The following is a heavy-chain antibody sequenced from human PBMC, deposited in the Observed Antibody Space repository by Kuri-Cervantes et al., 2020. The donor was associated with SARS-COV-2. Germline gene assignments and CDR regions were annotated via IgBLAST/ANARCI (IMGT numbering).Heavy chain of an antibody. D-gene: IGHD4-11*01. CDR2: FDPEDGET. CDR1: GYTLTELS. Sequence: ASVKVSCKVSGYTLTELSMHWVRQAPGKGHEWMGGFDPEDGETIYAQKVQGRVTMTEDTSTDTAYMELSSLRSEDTAVYYCARQTVDYYYYYMDVWGKGTTVTVSS. J-gene: IGHJ6*03. V-gene: IGHV1-24*01. CDR3: ARQTVDYYYYYMDV.